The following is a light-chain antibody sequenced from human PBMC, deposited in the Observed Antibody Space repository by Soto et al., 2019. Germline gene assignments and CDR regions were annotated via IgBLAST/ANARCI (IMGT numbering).Light chain of an antibody. CDR2: DAS. Sequence: DIQMTQSPSTLSASVGDRVTITCRASQSMNDWLAWYQQKPGQAPKVLIYDASSLQSGVPSRFSGSGSGTEFTLTIGSLQPDDVANYYCLRYNAFSQTFGQGTKVEI. J-gene: IGKJ1*01. V-gene: IGKV1-5*01. CDR1: QSMNDW. CDR3: LRYNAFSQT.